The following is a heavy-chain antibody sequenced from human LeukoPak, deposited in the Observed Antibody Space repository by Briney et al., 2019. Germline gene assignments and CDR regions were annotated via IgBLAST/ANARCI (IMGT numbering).Heavy chain of an antibody. CDR3: SKVSSTNYFDY. D-gene: IGHD2-8*01. J-gene: IGHJ4*02. CDR1: GFTFSSYG. V-gene: IGHV3-33*06. CDR2: IWYDGSNK. Sequence: GGSLRLSCAASGFTFSSYGMHWVRQAPGKGLEWVAVIWYDGSNKYYADSVKGRFTISRDNSKNTLDLQMNSLRAEDTAVYYCSKVSSTNYFDYWGQGTLVTVSS.